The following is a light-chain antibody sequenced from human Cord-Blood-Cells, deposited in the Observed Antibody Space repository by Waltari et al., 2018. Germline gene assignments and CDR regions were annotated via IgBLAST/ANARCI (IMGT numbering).Light chain of an antibody. Sequence: DIQMTQSPSSLSASVGDRVTITCRASQSISSYLNWYQQKPGKAPKLRIYAASSSQSGVPSRFSGSGSWTDFTLTISSLQPEDFASYYCQQSYSTPRTFGQGTKVEIK. CDR1: QSISSY. V-gene: IGKV1-39*01. CDR2: AAS. CDR3: QQSYSTPRT. J-gene: IGKJ1*01.